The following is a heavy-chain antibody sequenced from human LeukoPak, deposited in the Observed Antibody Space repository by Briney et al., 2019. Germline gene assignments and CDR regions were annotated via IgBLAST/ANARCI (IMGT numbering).Heavy chain of an antibody. CDR2: IYYSGTT. J-gene: IGHJ6*02. Sequence: SETLSLTCTVSGGSVSSGTYYWSWIRQPPGKGLEWIGYIYYSGTTNYNPSLKSRVTISIDTSRSQFSLKLTSVTVADTAVYYCARDSRYSYGSGGMDVWGQGTTVTVSS. CDR1: GGSVSSGTYY. D-gene: IGHD3-10*01. CDR3: ARDSRYSYGSGGMDV. V-gene: IGHV4-61*01.